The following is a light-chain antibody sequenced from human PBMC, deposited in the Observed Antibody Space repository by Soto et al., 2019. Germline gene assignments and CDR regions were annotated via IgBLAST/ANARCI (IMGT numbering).Light chain of an antibody. CDR3: QQYNNWLWT. Sequence: EIVMTQSPATLSVSPGERATLSCRASQNISSNLAWYQQKPGQAPRVLIDGASTRATGIPARFSGRGSGTEFTLTISSLQSEDFAVYYGQQYNNWLWTFGQGTKVEIK. CDR1: QNISSN. CDR2: GAS. V-gene: IGKV3-15*01. J-gene: IGKJ1*01.